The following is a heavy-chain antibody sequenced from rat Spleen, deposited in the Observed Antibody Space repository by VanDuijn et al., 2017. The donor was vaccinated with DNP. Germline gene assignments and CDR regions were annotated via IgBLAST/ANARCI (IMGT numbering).Heavy chain of an antibody. J-gene: IGHJ3*01. CDR1: GFTFSDYA. D-gene: IGHD1-12*01. CDR3: TRHRTIMPYYYAMDA. CDR2: IIFDGSTT. V-gene: IGHV5-17*01. Sequence: EVQLVESGGGLVQPGRSLKFSCAASGFTFSDYAMAWVRQAPKKGLEWVATIIFDGSTTYYRDSVKGRFTISRDNAKSTLFLQMDSLRSEDTATYYCTRHRTIMPYYYAMDAWGQGTLVTVSS.